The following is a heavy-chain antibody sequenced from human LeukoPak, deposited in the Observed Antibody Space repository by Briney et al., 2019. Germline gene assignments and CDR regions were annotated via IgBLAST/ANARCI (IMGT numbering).Heavy chain of an antibody. V-gene: IGHV1-18*01. D-gene: IGHD2-21*01. J-gene: IGHJ4*02. Sequence: ASVKVSCYCAGSTFTSCGISWMRQAPGQGIEWMGWISTYSDKTNYVQRLQGRVTMTTDTSTSTAYMELRSLTSDETGVYDCETDHCNCGNCNAYYDFWGQGALVTVSS. CDR3: ETDHCNCGNCNAYYDF. CDR1: GSTFTSCG. CDR2: ISTYSDKT.